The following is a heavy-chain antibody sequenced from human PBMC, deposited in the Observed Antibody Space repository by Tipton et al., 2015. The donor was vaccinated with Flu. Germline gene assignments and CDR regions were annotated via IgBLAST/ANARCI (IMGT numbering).Heavy chain of an antibody. CDR2: VYHSGSI. CDR1: GYSISTGYY. CDR3: ATISAVVPFDY. Sequence: TLSLTCTVSGYSISTGYYWGWVRQSPGKGLEWIGNVYHSGSIYYNPSLQSRVTMSVDTSKNQFSLKLSSLTAADTAVYYCATISAVVPFDYWGQGKLVTVS. V-gene: IGHV4-38-2*02. J-gene: IGHJ4*02. D-gene: IGHD2-2*02.